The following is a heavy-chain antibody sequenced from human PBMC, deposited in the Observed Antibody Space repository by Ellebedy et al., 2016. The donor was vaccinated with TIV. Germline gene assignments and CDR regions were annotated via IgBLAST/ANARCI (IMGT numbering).Heavy chain of an antibody. V-gene: IGHV4-34*01. CDR1: GGSFSGYY. Sequence: SETLSLTCAVYGGSFSGYYWSWIRQPPGKGLEWIGEINHSGSTNYNPSLKSRVTISVDTSKNQFSLKLSSVTAADTAVYYCARALRNWGWGFDYWGQGTLVTVSS. CDR2: INHSGST. CDR3: ARALRNWGWGFDY. D-gene: IGHD7-27*01. J-gene: IGHJ4*02.